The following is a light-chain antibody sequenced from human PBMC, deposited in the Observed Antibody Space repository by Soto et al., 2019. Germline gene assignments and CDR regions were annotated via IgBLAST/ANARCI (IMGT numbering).Light chain of an antibody. J-gene: IGKJ1*01. V-gene: IGKV1-5*03. CDR1: QSSSSW. Sequence: DIQMTQSPSTLSASVGDRVTITCRASQSSSSWLAWYQHKPGKAPKLLIYKASSLESGVPSRFSGSGSGTEFTVTTSSLQPDDFATYYCQQYNSYSWTFGQGTKVEIK. CDR2: KAS. CDR3: QQYNSYSWT.